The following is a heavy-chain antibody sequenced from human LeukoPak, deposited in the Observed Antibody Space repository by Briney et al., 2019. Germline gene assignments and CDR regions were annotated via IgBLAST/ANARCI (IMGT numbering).Heavy chain of an antibody. V-gene: IGHV4-31*03. CDR3: ARGSTGRTYYFDY. CDR1: GGSISSGGYY. Sequence: SETLSLTCTVSGGSISSGGYYWSWIRQHPGKGLEWIGYIYYSGSTYYNPSLKSRVTISVDTSKNQFSLKLSSVTAADTAVYYCARGSTGRTYYFDYWGQGTLATVSS. D-gene: IGHD1-1*01. J-gene: IGHJ4*02. CDR2: IYYSGST.